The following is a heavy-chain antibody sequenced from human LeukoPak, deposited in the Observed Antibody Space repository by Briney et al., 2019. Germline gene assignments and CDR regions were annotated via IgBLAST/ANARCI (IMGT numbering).Heavy chain of an antibody. CDR2: IIPIFGTA. CDR3: ASTGDGYNKDY. Sequence: GASVKDSCKASGGTFSSYAISWVRQAPGQGLEWMGRIIPIFGTANYAQKFQGRVTITTDESTSTAYMELSSLRSEDTAVYYCASTGDGYNKDYWGQGTLVTVSS. V-gene: IGHV1-69*05. CDR1: GGTFSSYA. J-gene: IGHJ4*02. D-gene: IGHD5-24*01.